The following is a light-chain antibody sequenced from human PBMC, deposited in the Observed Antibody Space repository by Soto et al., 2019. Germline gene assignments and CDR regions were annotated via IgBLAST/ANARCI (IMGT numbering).Light chain of an antibody. CDR3: AAFHYSLNRPV. CDR1: SSNIGSNT. V-gene: IGLV1-44*01. J-gene: IGLJ3*02. Sequence: QSVLTQPPSASGTPGQRVTISCSGSSSNIGSNTVNWYQQLPGTAPKLLIYSNNQRPSGVPDRFSGSKSGTSASLAISGLQAGDEVDYYCAAFHYSLNRPVSGGGAKLTV. CDR2: SNN.